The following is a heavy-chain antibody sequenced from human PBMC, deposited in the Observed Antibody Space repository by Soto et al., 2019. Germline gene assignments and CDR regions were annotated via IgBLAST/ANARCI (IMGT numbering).Heavy chain of an antibody. CDR1: GFTFSNYP. CDR2: ISGNGDNT. Sequence: GGSLKLSFAASGFTFSNYPLHWVRQAPGEGLEYVSAISGNGDNTYYANSVKGRFTISRDNSKNTLYLQMGSLRAEDMGVYFCAREVVAATYDYWGQGALVTVSS. D-gene: IGHD2-15*01. CDR3: AREVVAATYDY. J-gene: IGHJ4*02. V-gene: IGHV3-64*01.